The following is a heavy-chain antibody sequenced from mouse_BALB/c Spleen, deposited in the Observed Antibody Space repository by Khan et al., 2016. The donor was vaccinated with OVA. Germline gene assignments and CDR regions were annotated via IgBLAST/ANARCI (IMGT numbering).Heavy chain of an antibody. CDR2: INPTSGYT. CDR3: ARDIMDS. Sequence: QMQLEESGAELAKPGASVKLSCTASGYTFTSYWMHWIKQRPGQGLVWIGYINPTSGYTDYNQKFKDKATLTADKSSSTVYMQLSSLTSDDSAVYYCARDIMDSWGQGTALTFSS. J-gene: IGHJ2*01. V-gene: IGHV1-7*01. CDR1: GYTFTSYW. D-gene: IGHD1-3*01.